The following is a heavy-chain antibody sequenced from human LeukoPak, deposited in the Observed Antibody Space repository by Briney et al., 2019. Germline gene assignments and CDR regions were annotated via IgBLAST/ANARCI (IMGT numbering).Heavy chain of an antibody. Sequence: RPGGSLRLSCAASGFTFDAYAMHWVRQAPGKGLEWVSGISWNSGSIGYADSVTGRFTISRDNAKNSLYLQMNSLRAEDTAVYYCARVLGVYGSGSYYFDYWGQGTLVTVSS. CDR3: ARVLGVYGSGSYYFDY. CDR2: ISWNSGSI. CDR1: GFTFDAYA. D-gene: IGHD3-10*01. V-gene: IGHV3-9*01. J-gene: IGHJ4*02.